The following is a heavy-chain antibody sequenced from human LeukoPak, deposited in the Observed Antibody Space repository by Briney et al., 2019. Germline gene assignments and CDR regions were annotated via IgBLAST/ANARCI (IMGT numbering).Heavy chain of an antibody. CDR1: GGSISSYY. CDR2: IYTSGST. CDR3: ARHLPPNYYDSSGYYLPAFDI. V-gene: IGHV4-4*09. J-gene: IGHJ3*02. D-gene: IGHD3-22*01. Sequence: SETLSLTCTVSGGSISSYYWSWNRQPPGKGLEWIGYIYTSGSTNYNPSLKSRVTISVDTSKNQFSLKLSSVTAADTAVYYCARHLPPNYYDSSGYYLPAFDIWGQGTMVTVSS.